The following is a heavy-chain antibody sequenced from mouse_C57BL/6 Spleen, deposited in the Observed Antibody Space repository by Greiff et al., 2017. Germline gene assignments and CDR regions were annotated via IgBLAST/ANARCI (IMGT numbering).Heavy chain of an antibody. CDR2: IDPEDGET. D-gene: IGHD1-1*01. CDR3: TCGSRHWYLDV. J-gene: IGHJ1*03. V-gene: IGHV14-2*01. CDR1: GFNIKDYY. Sequence: VQLKQSGAELVKPGASVKLSCTASGFNIKDYYMHWVKQRTEQGLEWIGRIDPEDGETKYAPKFQGKATITADTSSNTAYLQLSSLTAEDAAVYYCTCGSRHWYLDVWGTGTTVTVSS.